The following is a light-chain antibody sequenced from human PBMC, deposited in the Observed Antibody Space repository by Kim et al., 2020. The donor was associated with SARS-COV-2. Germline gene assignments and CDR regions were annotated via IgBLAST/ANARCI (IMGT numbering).Light chain of an antibody. CDR2: QDS. V-gene: IGLV3-1*01. CDR1: KVGDKD. CDR3: QAWDSSTHV. J-gene: IGLJ1*01. Sequence: SVSPGQTASITCAGDKVGDKDACWYQKKPGQSPVLVIYQDSKRPSGIPERFSGSNSGNTATLTISGTQAMDEADYYCQAWDSSTHVFGTGTKVTVL.